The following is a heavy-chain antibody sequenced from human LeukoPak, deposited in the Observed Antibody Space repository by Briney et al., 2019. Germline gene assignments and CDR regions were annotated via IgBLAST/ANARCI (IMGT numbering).Heavy chain of an antibody. J-gene: IGHJ4*02. CDR1: GGTFSSYA. CDR2: INPNSGGT. V-gene: IGHV1-2*02. Sequence: GSSVKVSCKASGGTFSSYAISWVRQAPGQGLEWMGWINPNSGGTNYAQKFQGRVTMTRDTSISTAYMELSRLRSDDTAVYYCAREDYGVSRGDYWGQGTLVTVSS. CDR3: AREDYGVSRGDY. D-gene: IGHD4-17*01.